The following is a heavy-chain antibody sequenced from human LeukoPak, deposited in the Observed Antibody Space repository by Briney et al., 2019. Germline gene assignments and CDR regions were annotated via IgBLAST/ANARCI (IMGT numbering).Heavy chain of an antibody. V-gene: IGHV4-39*01. D-gene: IGHD6-19*01. CDR1: GVSISSSSYY. J-gene: IGHJ4*02. CDR3: ARHRGGIAVAGTLY. CDR2: IYYSGNT. Sequence: SETLSLTCTVSGVSISSSSYYWGWIRQPPGRGLEWIGCIYYSGNTYYNPSLKSRVTISVATSKNQFSLKLSSVTAADTAVYYCARHRGGIAVAGTLYWGQGTLVTVSS.